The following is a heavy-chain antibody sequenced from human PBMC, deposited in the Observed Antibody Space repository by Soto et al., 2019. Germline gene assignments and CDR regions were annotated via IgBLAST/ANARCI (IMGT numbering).Heavy chain of an antibody. D-gene: IGHD3-3*01. CDR1: GFSFSDSG. CDR2: ISSSSRTI. V-gene: IGHV3-48*01. J-gene: IGHJ4*02. CDR3: ARTRMEWALYFDN. Sequence: ESGGGLIQPGGSLRLSCEASGFSFSDSGMNWVRRAPGKRLEWISYISSSSRTIYYAASVEGRFTISRDNVRNSVHLQMNSLRGEATGVYYCARTRMEWALYFDNWGLGTLVTVSS.